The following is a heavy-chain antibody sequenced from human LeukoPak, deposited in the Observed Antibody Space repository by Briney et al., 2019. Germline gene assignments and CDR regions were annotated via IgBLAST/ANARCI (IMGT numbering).Heavy chain of an antibody. J-gene: IGHJ4*02. Sequence: PGGSLRLYCAASGFTFSSYEMNWVRQAPGRGLEWVSYISSSGSTIYYADSVKGRFTISRDNAKNSLYLQMNSLRAEDTAVYYCAREYSSSWYPYFDYWGQGTLVTVSS. CDR2: ISSSGSTI. CDR3: AREYSSSWYPYFDY. D-gene: IGHD6-13*01. V-gene: IGHV3-48*03. CDR1: GFTFSSYE.